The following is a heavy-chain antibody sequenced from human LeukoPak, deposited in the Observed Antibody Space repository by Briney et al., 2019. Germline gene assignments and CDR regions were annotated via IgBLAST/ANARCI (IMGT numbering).Heavy chain of an antibody. CDR2: INGDGSST. D-gene: IGHD2-8*02. CDR1: EFTFR. Sequence: GGSLRLSCAASEFTFRMHWVRQAPGKGLVWVSQINGDGSSTSYADSVKGRFTISRDNSKNTLYLQMNSLRAEDTAVYYCARDGTGPLYYFDYWGQGTLVTVSS. J-gene: IGHJ4*02. V-gene: IGHV3-74*01. CDR3: ARDGTGPLYYFDY.